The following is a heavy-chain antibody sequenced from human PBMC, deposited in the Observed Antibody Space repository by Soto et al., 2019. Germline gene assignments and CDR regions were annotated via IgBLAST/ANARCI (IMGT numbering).Heavy chain of an antibody. V-gene: IGHV3-21*01. CDR3: ARGDCSGEYCHFDY. CDR1: EFTFGTYN. Sequence: EVQLVESGGGLAKPGGSLRLSCAASEFTFGTYNLNWVRQAQGKGLEWVSSISSSGSYIYYADSVKGRFTISRDNAKNSLYLQMNSLRAEDTAVFYCARGDCSGEYCHFDYWGQGTLVTVSS. D-gene: IGHD2-15*01. CDR2: ISSSGSYI. J-gene: IGHJ4*02.